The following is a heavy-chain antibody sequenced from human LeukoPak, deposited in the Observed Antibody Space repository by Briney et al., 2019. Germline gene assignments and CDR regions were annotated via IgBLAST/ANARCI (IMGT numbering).Heavy chain of an antibody. CDR2: ISAYNGNT. V-gene: IGHV1-18*01. Sequence: ASVKVSCRASGYTFTIYGITWVRQAPGQGLEWLRWISAYNGNTDYARKLQGRVTMTTDTSTSTAYMELRSLRSDDTAVYYCARDGKGRYDFRENDYWGQGTLVTVSS. CDR3: ARDGKGRYDFRENDY. CDR1: GYTFTIYG. J-gene: IGHJ4*02. D-gene: IGHD3-3*01.